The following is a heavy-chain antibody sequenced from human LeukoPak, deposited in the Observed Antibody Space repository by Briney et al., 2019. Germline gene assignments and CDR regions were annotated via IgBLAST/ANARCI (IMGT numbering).Heavy chain of an antibody. CDR3: AKDFFSSGWYGYPTSDY. D-gene: IGHD6-19*01. CDR1: GFTFSSYA. Sequence: PGGSLRLSCAVSGFTFSSYAMNWVRQAPGKGLEWVSEITGSGVTTYYADSVKGLFTISRDNSENTLYLQMNSLRAEDTAVYYCAKDFFSSGWYGYPTSDYWGQGTLVTVSS. J-gene: IGHJ4*02. V-gene: IGHV3-23*01. CDR2: ITGSGVTT.